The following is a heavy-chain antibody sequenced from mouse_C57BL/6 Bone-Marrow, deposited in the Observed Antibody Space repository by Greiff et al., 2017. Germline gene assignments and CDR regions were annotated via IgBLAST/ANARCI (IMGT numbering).Heavy chain of an antibody. CDR3: ARRTFNFFFDY. D-gene: IGHD4-1*02. V-gene: IGHV5-12*01. CDR1: GFTFSDYY. Sequence: EVKVEESGGGLVQPGGSLKLSCAASGFTFSDYYMYWVRQTPEKRLEWVAYISNGGGSTYYPDTVKGRFTISRDNAKNTLYLQMSRLKSEDTAMYYCARRTFNFFFDYWGQGTTLTVSS. J-gene: IGHJ2*01. CDR2: ISNGGGST.